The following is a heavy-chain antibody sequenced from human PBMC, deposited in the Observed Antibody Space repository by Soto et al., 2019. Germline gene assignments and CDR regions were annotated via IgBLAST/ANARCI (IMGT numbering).Heavy chain of an antibody. CDR2: IDPSDSYT. D-gene: IGHD2-8*01. V-gene: IGHV5-10-1*01. Sequence: GESLKISCKGSGYSFTSDWISWVRQMPGKGLEWMGRIDPSDSYTNYSPSFQGHVTISADKSISTAYLQWSSLKASDTAMYYCARQIGYCTNGVCYSSDYWGQGTLVTVSS. CDR1: GYSFTSDW. CDR3: ARQIGYCTNGVCYSSDY. J-gene: IGHJ4*02.